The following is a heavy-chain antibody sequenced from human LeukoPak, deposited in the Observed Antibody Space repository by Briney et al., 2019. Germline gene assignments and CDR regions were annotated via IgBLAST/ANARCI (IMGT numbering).Heavy chain of an antibody. CDR3: ARDSYYYDGSAFDI. CDR2: IWYDGSIK. V-gene: IGHV3-33*01. Sequence: GGSLRLSCAASGFTFSTYGMHWVRQAPGKGLEWVAVIWYDGSIKYYADSVKGRFTISRDNSKNTLYLQMNSLRDEDTAMYYCARDSYYYDGSAFDIWGQGTMVTVSS. J-gene: IGHJ3*02. CDR1: GFTFSTYG. D-gene: IGHD3-22*01.